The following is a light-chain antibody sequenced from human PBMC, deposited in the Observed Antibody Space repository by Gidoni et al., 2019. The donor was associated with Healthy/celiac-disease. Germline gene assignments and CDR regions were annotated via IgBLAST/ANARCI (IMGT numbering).Light chain of an antibody. V-gene: IGLV3-19*01. J-gene: IGLJ2*01. CDR3: NSRDSSGNQLV. CDR1: SLRSYY. CDR2: GKN. Sequence: SSELTQDPAVSVALGQTVRITCQGDSLRSYYASWYQQKPGKAPVLVIYGKNNRPPGIPDRFSGSSSGNTASLTITGAQAEDGADYYCNSRDSSGNQLVFGGGTKLTVL.